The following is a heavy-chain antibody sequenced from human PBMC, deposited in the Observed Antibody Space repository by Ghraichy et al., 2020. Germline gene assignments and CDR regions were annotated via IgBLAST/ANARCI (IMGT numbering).Heavy chain of an antibody. CDR2: IHNSGNT. V-gene: IGHV4-39*01. J-gene: IGHJ4*02. CDR3: VSLKYRSSGDY. D-gene: IGHD3-10*01. Sequence: SETLSLTCTVSGGSISTSSYYWGWIRQPPGKGLEWIGSIHNSGNTYHNPSLKSRVTISVDTSKNQFSLKLSSVTAADTAMYYCVSLKYRSSGDYWGQGTLVTVSS. CDR1: GGSISTSSYY.